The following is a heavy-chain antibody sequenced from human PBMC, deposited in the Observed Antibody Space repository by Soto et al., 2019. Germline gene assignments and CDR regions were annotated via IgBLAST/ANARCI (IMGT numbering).Heavy chain of an antibody. CDR2: IYNSGST. V-gene: IGHV4-31*03. J-gene: IGHJ5*02. D-gene: IGHD6-19*01. Sequence: QVQLQESGPGLVKPSQTLSLTCTVSGGSISSGGYYWSWIRQHPGKGLEWVGYIYNSGSTYYNPALKSRVTISADTSKNQLSLKLTSVTAADTAVYYCARGSGSGSPAAWGQGTLVTVSS. CDR3: ARGSGSGSPAA. CDR1: GGSISSGGYY.